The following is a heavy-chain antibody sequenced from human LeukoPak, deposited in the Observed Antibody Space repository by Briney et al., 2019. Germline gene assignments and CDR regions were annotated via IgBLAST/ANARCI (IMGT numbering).Heavy chain of an antibody. CDR1: GYTFTGYY. J-gene: IGHJ4*02. V-gene: IGHV1-18*04. CDR2: ISAYNGNT. CDR3: ARAGPYSGSYPYYFDY. D-gene: IGHD1-26*01. Sequence: ASVKVSCKASGYTFTGYYMHWVRQAPGQGLEWMGWISAYNGNTNYAQKLQGRVTMTTDTSTSTAYMELRSLRSDDTAVYYCARAGPYSGSYPYYFDYWGQGTLVTVSS.